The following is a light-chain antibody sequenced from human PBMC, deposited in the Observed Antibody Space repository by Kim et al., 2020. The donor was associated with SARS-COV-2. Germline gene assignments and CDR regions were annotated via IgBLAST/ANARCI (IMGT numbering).Light chain of an antibody. CDR3: ATWDDSHVV. J-gene: IGLJ2*01. CDR1: SSNIGSNY. V-gene: IGLV1-47*01. Sequence: ELTQPPSASGTPGQRVTSSCSGSSSNIGSNYVYWYQQLPGTAPKLLIYRNNQRPSGVPDRLSGSKSGTSASLVISGLRSEDEADYYCATWDDSHVVFG. CDR2: RNN.